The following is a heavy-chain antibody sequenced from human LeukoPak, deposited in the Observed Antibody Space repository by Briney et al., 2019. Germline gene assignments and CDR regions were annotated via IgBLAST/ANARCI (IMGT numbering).Heavy chain of an antibody. CDR3: ARRSYDILTGYHGAFDI. D-gene: IGHD3-9*01. CDR2: IFPGDSDT. CDR1: GYSFTTYW. V-gene: IGHV5-51*01. Sequence: GESLKISCEASGYSFTTYWIGWVRQMPGKGLEWMGIIFPGDSDTTYSPSFQGQVTISADRSFSIAYLQWSSPKASDTAIYYCARRSYDILTGYHGAFDIWGQGTTVTVSA. J-gene: IGHJ3*02.